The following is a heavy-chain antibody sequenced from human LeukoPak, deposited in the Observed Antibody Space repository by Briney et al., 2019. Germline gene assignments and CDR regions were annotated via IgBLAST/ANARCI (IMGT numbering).Heavy chain of an antibody. CDR1: GGSISSGGYS. Sequence: SETLSLTCAVSGGSISSGGYSWSWIRQPPGKGLEWIGYIYHSGSTYYNPSLKSRVTISVDRSKNQFSLKLSSVTAPDTAVYYCARAGSYYDILTGSNWFDPWGQGTLVTVSS. D-gene: IGHD3-9*01. J-gene: IGHJ5*02. CDR3: ARAGSYYDILTGSNWFDP. CDR2: IYHSGST. V-gene: IGHV4-30-2*01.